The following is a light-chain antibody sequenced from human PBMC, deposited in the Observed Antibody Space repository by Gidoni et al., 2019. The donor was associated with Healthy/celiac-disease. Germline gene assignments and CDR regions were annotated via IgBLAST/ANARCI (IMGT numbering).Light chain of an antibody. CDR3: MQGTRWPPT. J-gene: IGKJ1*01. CDR2: GVS. V-gene: IGKV2-30*01. CDR1: QSLLYSDGNTY. Sequence: EVVLTQSPLSLPVTLAQPASISCRSSQSLLYSDGNTYLNWFHQRPGQSPRRLIYGVSNRDSGAPDRFTGSGSGSDFTLKISRVEADDVGIYYCMQGTRWPPTFGQGTRVEIK.